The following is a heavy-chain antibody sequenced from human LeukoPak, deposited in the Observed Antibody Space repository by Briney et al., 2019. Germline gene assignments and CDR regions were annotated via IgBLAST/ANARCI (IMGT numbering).Heavy chain of an antibody. CDR2: MNPNIGNT. Sequence: ASVKVSCKASGYTFTSYDINWVRQATGQGLEWMGWMNPNIGNTGYAQKFQGRVTITAEKSTSTAYMELSSMRSEDTAVYYCARGRIVRGVISYYYYYMEVWGKGTTVTVSS. D-gene: IGHD3-10*01. V-gene: IGHV1-8*03. CDR1: GYTFTSYD. CDR3: ARGRIVRGVISYYYYYMEV. J-gene: IGHJ6*03.